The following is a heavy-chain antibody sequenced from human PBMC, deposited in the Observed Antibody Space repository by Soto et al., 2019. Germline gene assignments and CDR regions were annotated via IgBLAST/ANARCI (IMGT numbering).Heavy chain of an antibody. CDR2: ISGSGGST. J-gene: IGHJ5*02. D-gene: IGHD1-7*01. CDR3: AKRVPYNWNYNWFDP. CDR1: GFTFSSCA. V-gene: IGHV3-23*01. Sequence: PGGSLTLSCAASGFTFSSCAMSWVRQPPGKGLEWVSAISGSGGSTYYADSVKGRFTISRDNSKNKLYLQMNSLRAEDTAVYYCAKRVPYNWNYNWFDPWGQGTLVTVSS.